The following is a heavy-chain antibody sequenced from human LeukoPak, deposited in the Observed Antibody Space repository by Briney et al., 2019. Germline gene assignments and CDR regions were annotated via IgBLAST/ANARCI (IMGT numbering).Heavy chain of an antibody. J-gene: IGHJ4*02. CDR1: VFTFTSSA. CDR3: ARVRGGEVWGSYPLDY. V-gene: IGHV1-58*01. CDR2: IVVGSGNT. Sequence: GSSVKVSCKASVFTFTSSAVQGVRQPGGQRLEWMGWIVVGSGNTNYAQKFQERVTITRDMSTSTAYMELSSLRSEDTAVYYCARVRGGEVWGSYPLDYWGQGTLVTVSS. D-gene: IGHD1-26*01.